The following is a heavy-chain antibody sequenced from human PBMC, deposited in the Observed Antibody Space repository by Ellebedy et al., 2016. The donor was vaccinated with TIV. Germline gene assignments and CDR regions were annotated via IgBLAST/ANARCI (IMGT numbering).Heavy chain of an antibody. Sequence: GGSLRLSCAASGFTFSNYAMTWVRQAPGKGLEWVSAISGNGRNTHYANSLKDRFTVSRDNSRNTLYLQLDSPRGEDTAVYYCAQTNWGSGGFYGMDVWGQGTTVTVSS. J-gene: IGHJ6*02. V-gene: IGHV3-23*01. CDR3: AQTNWGSGGFYGMDV. CDR1: GFTFSNYA. CDR2: ISGNGRNT. D-gene: IGHD7-27*01.